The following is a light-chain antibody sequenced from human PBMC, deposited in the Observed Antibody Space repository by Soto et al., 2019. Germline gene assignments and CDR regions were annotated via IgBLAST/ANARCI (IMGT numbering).Light chain of an antibody. V-gene: IGLV4-69*01. CDR2: VNSGGSH. Sequence: QSVLTQSPSASASLGASVKLTCTLSRGHSNYAIAWHQQQPEKGPRYLMKVNSGGSHIKGDGIPDRFSGSSSGAERYLFISSLQSEDEADYYCQTWGTGSANVVFGGGTQLTVL. J-gene: IGLJ7*01. CDR3: QTWGTGSANVV. CDR1: RGHSNYA.